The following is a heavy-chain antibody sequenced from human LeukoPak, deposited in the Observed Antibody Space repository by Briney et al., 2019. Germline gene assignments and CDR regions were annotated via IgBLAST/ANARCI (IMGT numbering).Heavy chain of an antibody. J-gene: IGHJ4*02. CDR1: GYAFAAYY. Sequence: ASVKVSCKASGYAFAAYYMHWVRQAPGQGLEWMGRINPNSGGTDYAHKFQGRVTMTTDTSITTAYMELTWLRSDDTAVYYCVRDPNYHDTSGSIGCNYWGQGTLVTVSS. V-gene: IGHV1-2*06. CDR2: INPNSGGT. CDR3: VRDPNYHDTSGSIGCNY. D-gene: IGHD3-22*01.